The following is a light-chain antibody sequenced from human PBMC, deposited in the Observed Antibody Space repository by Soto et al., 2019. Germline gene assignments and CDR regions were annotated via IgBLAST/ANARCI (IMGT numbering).Light chain of an antibody. CDR1: QSVRNY. V-gene: IGKV3-11*01. CDR3: QQRSNWPWT. J-gene: IGKJ1*01. Sequence: EIVLTQSPVTLSLSPGERATLSCRASQSVRNYLAWYQQKPGQAPRLLIYDASNRVTGIPGRFSGSGSGTDFTLTISSLEPEDFAVYYCQQRSNWPWTFGQGTKVEIK. CDR2: DAS.